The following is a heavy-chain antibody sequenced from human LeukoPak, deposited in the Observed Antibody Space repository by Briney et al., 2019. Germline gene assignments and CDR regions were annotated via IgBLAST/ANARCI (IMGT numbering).Heavy chain of an antibody. CDR3: AKDIARGRYYYDSSGYR. J-gene: IGHJ5*02. D-gene: IGHD3-22*01. V-gene: IGHV3-7*03. Sequence: GGSLRLSCAASGFTFSNYWMDWVRQSPGKGLEWVANIKEDGSDKYYVDSVKGRFTISRDNAKNSLYLQMNSLRAEDTALYYCAKDIARGRYYYDSSGYRWGQGTLVTVSS. CDR1: GFTFSNYW. CDR2: IKEDGSDK.